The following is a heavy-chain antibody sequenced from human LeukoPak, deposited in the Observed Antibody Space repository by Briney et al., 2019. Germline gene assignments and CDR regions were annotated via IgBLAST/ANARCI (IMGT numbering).Heavy chain of an antibody. D-gene: IGHD5-18*01. Sequence: GSSVKVSCKASGGTFSNYAISWVRQAPGQGLEWMGGIIPIFGTANYAQKFQGRVTITADKSTSTAYMELSSLRSEDTAVYYCARDRGSYGLGRMDVWGKGTTVTVSS. CDR3: ARDRGSYGLGRMDV. J-gene: IGHJ6*04. CDR1: GGTFSNYA. CDR2: IIPIFGTA. V-gene: IGHV1-69*06.